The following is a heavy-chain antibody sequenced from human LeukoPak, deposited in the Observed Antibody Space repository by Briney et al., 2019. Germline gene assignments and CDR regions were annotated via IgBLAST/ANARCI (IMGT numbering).Heavy chain of an antibody. CDR1: GASVSSYF. D-gene: IGHD3-22*01. V-gene: IGHV4-59*02. Sequence: SETLSLTCTVSGASVSSYFWSWIRLPPGKGLEWIGYISYSGTTNYNPSLRSRVTISVDTSKNQFSLKLNSVTAADTAVYYCARSLGYDSSGNRLAWFDPWGQGTRVIVSS. CDR3: ARSLGYDSSGNRLAWFDP. J-gene: IGHJ5*02. CDR2: ISYSGTT.